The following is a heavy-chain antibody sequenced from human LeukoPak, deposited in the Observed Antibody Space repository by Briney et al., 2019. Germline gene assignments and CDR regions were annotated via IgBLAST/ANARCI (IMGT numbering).Heavy chain of an antibody. V-gene: IGHV3-74*01. CDR1: GFTFSRYL. J-gene: IGHJ1*01. Sequence: GGSLRLSCEASGFTFSRYLMHWVRQAPGKGLVWVSRIKSDGKTNYADSVKGRFTISRDNAKNTVSLQMDSLRAEDTGVYYCARAPSEVGGYYPEYFRHWGQGTLVTVSS. CDR3: ARAPSEVGGYYPEYFRH. D-gene: IGHD3-22*01. CDR2: IKSDGKT.